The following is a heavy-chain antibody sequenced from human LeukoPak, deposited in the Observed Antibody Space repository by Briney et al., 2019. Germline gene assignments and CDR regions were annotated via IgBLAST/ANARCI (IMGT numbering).Heavy chain of an antibody. CDR3: AVVTLTGWTFDP. CDR1: GGSFSGYY. Sequence: SETLSLTCAVYGGSFSGYYWSWIRQPPGKGLKWIGEINHSGSTNYNPSLKSRVTISIDTSKNQFSLKLSSVTAADTAVYYCAVVTLTGWTFDPWGQGTLVTVSS. D-gene: IGHD4-23*01. CDR2: INHSGST. V-gene: IGHV4-34*01. J-gene: IGHJ5*02.